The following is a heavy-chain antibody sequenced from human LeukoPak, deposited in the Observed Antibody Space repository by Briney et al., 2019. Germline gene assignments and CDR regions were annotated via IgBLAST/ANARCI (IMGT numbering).Heavy chain of an antibody. CDR3: ARDWAYVWGTQPFDN. CDR2: ISVNNGNT. V-gene: IGHV1-18*01. J-gene: IGHJ4*02. D-gene: IGHD3-16*01. Sequence: GASVKVSCKASGYTFTSYDINWVRQAPGQGLGWMGWISVNNGNTNYAQKVQGRVSMTTDTSTSTAYMELRSLRSEDTAVYYCARDWAYVWGTQPFDNWGQGTLVTVSS. CDR1: GYTFTSYD.